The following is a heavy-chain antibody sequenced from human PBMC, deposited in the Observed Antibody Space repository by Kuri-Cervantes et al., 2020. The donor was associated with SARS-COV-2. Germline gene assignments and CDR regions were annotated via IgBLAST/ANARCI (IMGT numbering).Heavy chain of an antibody. CDR1: GVTVITYG. Sequence: RRSLRLSCAASGVTVITYGMHWVRQPPGKGLEWMAVIWYDGRKTYYADSVRGRFTISRDNSKNTLYLQMNSLSAENTAVYYGARGERMVYANYYMDVWGKGTTVTVSS. V-gene: IGHV3-33*08. CDR2: IWYDGRKT. D-gene: IGHD2-8*01. J-gene: IGHJ6*03. CDR3: ARGERMVYANYYMDV.